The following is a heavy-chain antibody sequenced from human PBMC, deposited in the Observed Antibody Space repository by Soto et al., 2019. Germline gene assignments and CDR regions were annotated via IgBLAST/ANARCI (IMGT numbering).Heavy chain of an antibody. J-gene: IGHJ5*02. CDR1: VYSISSGYY. D-gene: IGHD3-22*01. Sequence: SETLSLTCAVSVYSISSGYYWGWIRQPPGKGLEWIGSVHYSGSTYYNPSLKSRVTISIDTSKNQISLKLTSVTAADTAVYYCARVDKIVADRWFDPWGQGTLVTVSS. V-gene: IGHV4-38-2*01. CDR2: VHYSGST. CDR3: ARVDKIVADRWFDP.